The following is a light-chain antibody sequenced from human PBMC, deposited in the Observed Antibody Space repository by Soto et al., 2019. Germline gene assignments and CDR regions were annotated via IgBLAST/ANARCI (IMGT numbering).Light chain of an antibody. V-gene: IGLV1-44*01. CDR2: NNN. J-gene: IGLJ1*01. CDR1: SSNIGSNT. CDR3: AAWDDSLNGLV. Sequence: QAVVTQPPSASGTPGQRVTISCSGSSSNIGSNTVNWYQQLPGTAPKLLIYNNNQRPSGVPDRFSGSKSGTSASLAISGLQSEDEADYYCAAWDDSLNGLVFGTGTSSPS.